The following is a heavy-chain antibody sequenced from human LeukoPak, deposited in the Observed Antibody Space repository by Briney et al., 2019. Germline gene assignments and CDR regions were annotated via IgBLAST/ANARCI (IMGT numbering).Heavy chain of an antibody. V-gene: IGHV3-23*01. Sequence: GGSLRLSCAASGFTFSGYAMSWVRQAPGKGLEWVSAISASGGSTYYADSVKGRFTISRDNSKNTLYLQMSSLRVDDTAIYYCAKGGGSPSGAYCTSTNCHRFDPWGQGTLVTVSS. CDR2: ISASGGST. D-gene: IGHD2-2*01. CDR3: AKGGGSPSGAYCTSTNCHRFDP. CDR1: GFTFSGYA. J-gene: IGHJ5*02.